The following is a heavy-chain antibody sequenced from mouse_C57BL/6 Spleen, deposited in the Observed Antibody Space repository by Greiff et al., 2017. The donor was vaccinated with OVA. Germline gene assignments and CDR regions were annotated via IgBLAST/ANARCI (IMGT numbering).Heavy chain of an antibody. Sequence: QVQLQQSGPGLVAPSQSLSITCTVSGFSLTSYGVHWVRQPPGKGLEWLVVIWSDGSTTYNSALNSRLSISKDNSKSQVFLKMNSLQTDDTAMYYCARHGIYYDYDGGYYYAMDYWGQGTSVTVSS. CDR3: ARHGIYYDYDGGYYYAMDY. J-gene: IGHJ4*01. D-gene: IGHD2-4*01. CDR2: IWSDGST. V-gene: IGHV2-6-1*01. CDR1: GFSLTSYG.